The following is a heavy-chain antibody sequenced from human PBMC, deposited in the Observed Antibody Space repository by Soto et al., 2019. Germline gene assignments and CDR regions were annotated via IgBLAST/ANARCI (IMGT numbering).Heavy chain of an antibody. V-gene: IGHV1-69*13. CDR3: ARSVSFRYQLLKRGMDV. CDR1: GGTFSSYA. Sequence: SVKVSCKASGGTFSSYAISWVLQAPGQGLEWMGGIIPIFGTANYAQRFQGRVTITADESTSTAYMELSSLRSEDTAVYYCARSVSFRYQLLKRGMDVWGQGTTVTVSS. J-gene: IGHJ6*02. CDR2: IIPIFGTA. D-gene: IGHD2-2*01.